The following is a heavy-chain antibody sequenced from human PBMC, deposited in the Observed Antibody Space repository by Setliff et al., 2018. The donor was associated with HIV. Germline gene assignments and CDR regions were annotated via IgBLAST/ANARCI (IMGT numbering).Heavy chain of an antibody. Sequence: PSETLSLTCAVYGGSFSGYYWSWIRQPPGKGLEWIGEINHSGSAYYNPSLKSRVTISVDTSKNQFSLKLSSVTAADTAVYYCARLPYSSGWYLGYWGQGTLVTVSS. V-gene: IGHV4-34*01. D-gene: IGHD6-19*01. CDR1: GGSFSGYY. CDR3: ARLPYSSGWYLGY. CDR2: INHSGSA. J-gene: IGHJ4*02.